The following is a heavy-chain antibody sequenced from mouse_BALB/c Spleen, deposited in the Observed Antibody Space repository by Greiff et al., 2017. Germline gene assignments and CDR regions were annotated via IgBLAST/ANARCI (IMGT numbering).Heavy chain of an antibody. Sequence: EVQLQQSGPELVKPGASVKMSCKASGYTFTSSVMHWVKQKPGQGLEWIGYINPYNDGTKYNEKFKGKATLTSDKSSSTAYMELSSLTSEDSAVYYCARGRGYGYDYFDYWGQGTTLTVSS. J-gene: IGHJ2*01. D-gene: IGHD2-2*01. CDR3: ARGRGYGYDYFDY. CDR1: GYTFTSSV. CDR2: INPYNDGT. V-gene: IGHV1-14*01.